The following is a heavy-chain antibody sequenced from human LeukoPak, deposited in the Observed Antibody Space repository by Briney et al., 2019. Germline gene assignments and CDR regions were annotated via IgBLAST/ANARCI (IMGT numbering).Heavy chain of an antibody. CDR3: ARETYCTSTNCPIGDYFDY. CDR1: GFTFSSYS. J-gene: IGHJ4*02. CDR2: IYSDNT. V-gene: IGHV3-21*01. D-gene: IGHD2-2*01. Sequence: PGGSLRLSCAASGFTFSSYSMNWVRQAPGKGLEWVSFIYSDNTHYSDSVKGRFTISRDNAKNSLYLQMNSLRAEDTAVYYCARETYCTSTNCPIGDYFDYWGQGTLVTVSS.